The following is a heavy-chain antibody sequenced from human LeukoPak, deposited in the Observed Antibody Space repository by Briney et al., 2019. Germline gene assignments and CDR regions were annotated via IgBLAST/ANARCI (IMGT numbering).Heavy chain of an antibody. Sequence: ASVKISCKASGYTFTSHYVHWVRQAPGQGLEWMGIIHPSGGNPRSTENFQGRVTMTRDTSTSTVNLELRSLTSQDTAVYYCARDCSSTACQGPVLDFWGQGTLVTVSS. CDR3: ARDCSSTACQGPVLDF. CDR2: IHPSGGNP. CDR1: GYTFTSHY. J-gene: IGHJ4*02. V-gene: IGHV1-46*01. D-gene: IGHD6-13*01.